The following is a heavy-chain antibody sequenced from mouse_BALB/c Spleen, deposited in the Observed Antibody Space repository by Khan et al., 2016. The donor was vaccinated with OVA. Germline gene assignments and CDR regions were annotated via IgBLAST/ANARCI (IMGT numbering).Heavy chain of an antibody. J-gene: IGHJ3*01. D-gene: IGHD1-1*01. Sequence: LEESGPELVKPGASVKISCKASGYTFTDYYINWVKQKPGQGLEWIGWIYPGSGNTKYNEKFKGKATLTVDTSSGTAYMQLSSLTSEDTAVFFCARFYYYGSSFSWFAYWGQGTLVTVSA. CDR3: ARFYYYGSSFSWFAY. V-gene: IGHV1-84*02. CDR1: GYTFTDYY. CDR2: IYPGSGNT.